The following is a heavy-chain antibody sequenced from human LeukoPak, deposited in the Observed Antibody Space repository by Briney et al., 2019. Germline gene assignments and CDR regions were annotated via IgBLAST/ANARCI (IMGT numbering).Heavy chain of an antibody. V-gene: IGHV3-30-3*01. CDR3: ARGEFSGLDY. Sequence: GGSLRLSCAASGFTFSTYAMHWVRQAPGKGLEWVAVILYDGSNEHYTDSVRGRFTISRDNPKNTLWLQMNSLTADDTAVYYCARGEFSGLDYWGQGTLVTSPQ. D-gene: IGHD5-12*01. CDR2: ILYDGSNE. J-gene: IGHJ4*02. CDR1: GFTFSTYA.